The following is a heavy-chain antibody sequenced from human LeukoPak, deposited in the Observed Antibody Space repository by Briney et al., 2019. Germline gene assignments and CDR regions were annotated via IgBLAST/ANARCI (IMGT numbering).Heavy chain of an antibody. CDR1: GGSISSSSYY. CDR3: ARDWGS. Sequence: SETLSLTCTVSGGSISSSSYYWGWIRQPPGKGLEWIGEIIHSGSTNYNPSLKSRVTISVDTSKNQFSLKLSSVTAADTAVYYCARDWGSWGQGTLVTVSS. J-gene: IGHJ5*02. V-gene: IGHV4-39*07. CDR2: IIHSGST. D-gene: IGHD7-27*01.